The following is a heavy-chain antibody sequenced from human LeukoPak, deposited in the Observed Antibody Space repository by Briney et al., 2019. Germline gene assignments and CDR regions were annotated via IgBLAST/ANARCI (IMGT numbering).Heavy chain of an antibody. J-gene: IGHJ4*02. V-gene: IGHV3-53*05. CDR3: ARGVRIAVAGNIDY. CDR1: GFTVSSNY. Sequence: GGSLRLSRAASGFTVSSNYMSWVRQAPGKGLEWVSIIYSGGSTFYADSVKGRFTISRDNSKNTLYLQMNSLRAEDTAVYYCARGVRIAVAGNIDYWGQGTLVTVSS. CDR2: IYSGGST. D-gene: IGHD6-19*01.